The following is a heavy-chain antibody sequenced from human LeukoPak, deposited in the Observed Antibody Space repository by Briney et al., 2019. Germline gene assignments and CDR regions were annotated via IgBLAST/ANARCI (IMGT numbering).Heavy chain of an antibody. CDR3: ARTHYGSGSHNWFDP. CDR2: IYYSGST. CDR1: GGSVSSGIYY. D-gene: IGHD3-10*01. Sequence: KPSETLSLTCTVSGGSVSSGIYYWSWIRRPPGKGLEWIGYIYYSGSTNYNPSLKSRVTISVDTSKNQFSLKLSSVTAADTAVYYCARTHYGSGSHNWFDPWGQGTLVTVSS. J-gene: IGHJ5*02. V-gene: IGHV4-61*01.